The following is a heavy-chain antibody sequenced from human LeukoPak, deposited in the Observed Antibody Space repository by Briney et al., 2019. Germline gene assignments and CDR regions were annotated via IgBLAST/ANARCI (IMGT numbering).Heavy chain of an antibody. CDR1: GYTFTGYY. J-gene: IGHJ6*02. CDR2: INPNSGGT. D-gene: IGHD2-2*01. CDR3: ARDHCTRSSCYEDHYYGMDV. Sequence: ASVKVSCKASGYTFTGYYMHWVRQAPGQGLEWMGWINPNSGGTEYAQKFQGRVTMTRDTSITTAYMELSRRRSDDTAMYYCARDHCTRSSCYEDHYYGMDVWGQGTTVTVSS. V-gene: IGHV1-2*02.